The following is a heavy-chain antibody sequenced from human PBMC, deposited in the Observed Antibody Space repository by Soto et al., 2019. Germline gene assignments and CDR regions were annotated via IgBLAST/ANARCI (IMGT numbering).Heavy chain of an antibody. CDR2: ISSSSSYI. J-gene: IGHJ6*02. CDR1: GFTFSSYS. Sequence: PGGSLRLSCAASGFTFSSYSMNWVRQAPGKGLEWVSSISSSSSYIYYADSVKGRFTISRDNAKNSLYLQMNSLRAEDTAVYYCARSYGSGGHYRRGMDVWGQGTTVTVSS. CDR3: ARSYGSGGHYRRGMDV. D-gene: IGHD3-10*01. V-gene: IGHV3-21*01.